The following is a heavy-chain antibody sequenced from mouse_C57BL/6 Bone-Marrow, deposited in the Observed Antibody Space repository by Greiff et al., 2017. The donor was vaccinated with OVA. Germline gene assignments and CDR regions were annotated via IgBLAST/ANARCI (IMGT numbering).Heavy chain of an antibody. CDR2: IHPNSGST. CDR3: ERSTTVPPDAMDY. Sequence: VQLQQSGAELVKPGASVQLSCKASVYTFTSYWMHWVKQRPGQGLEWIGMIHPNSGSTNYNEKFKSKATLTVDKSSSTAYMQLSSLTSEDSAVYDCERSTTVPPDAMDYWGKGTTVTVSS. V-gene: IGHV1-64*01. J-gene: IGHJ4*01. CDR1: VYTFTSYW. D-gene: IGHD1-1*01.